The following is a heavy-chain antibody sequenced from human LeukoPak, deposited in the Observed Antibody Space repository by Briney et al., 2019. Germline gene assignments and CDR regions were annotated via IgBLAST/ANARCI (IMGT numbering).Heavy chain of an antibody. D-gene: IGHD5-12*01. CDR1: GYTFTSYD. J-gene: IGHJ6*03. CDR2: MNPNSGNT. CDR3: ARGLGGGYGRYYYYMDV. Sequence: ASVKVSCKASGYTFTSYDINWVRQATGQGLEWMGWMNPNSGNTGYAQKFQGRVTMTRNTSISTAYMELSSLRSEDTAVYYCARGLGGGYGRYYYYMDVWGKGATVTVSS. V-gene: IGHV1-8*01.